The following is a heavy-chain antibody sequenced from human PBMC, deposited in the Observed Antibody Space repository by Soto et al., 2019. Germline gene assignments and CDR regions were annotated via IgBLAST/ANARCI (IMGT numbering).Heavy chain of an antibody. CDR2: IWYDGSNK. CDR1: GFTFSAYG. J-gene: IGHJ6*02. Sequence: QVQLVESGGGVVQPGGSLRLSCAASGFTFSAYGMHWVRQAPGKGLEWVAVIWYDGSNKYYVDSVKGRFTISRDDSKNTLYLQMNSLRAEDTAVYYCARETGAPLYGMDVWGQGTTVTVSS. V-gene: IGHV3-33*01. D-gene: IGHD7-27*01. CDR3: ARETGAPLYGMDV.